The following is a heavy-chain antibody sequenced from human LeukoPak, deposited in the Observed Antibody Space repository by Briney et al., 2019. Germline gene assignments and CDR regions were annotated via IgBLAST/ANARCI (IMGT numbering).Heavy chain of an antibody. D-gene: IGHD2-8*01. CDR2: ISAYDSNT. V-gene: IGHV1-18*04. CDR1: GCTFTSYG. J-gene: IGHJ4*02. CDR3: ARDLCTNATCPLFDY. Sequence: GASVKVSCKASGCTFTSYGISWLRQAPGQGLEWVGWISAYDSNTDYAQKFQGRVSMTTDTSTSTAYMELRSLRSDDTAVYYCARDLCTNATCPLFDYWGQGTLVTVSS.